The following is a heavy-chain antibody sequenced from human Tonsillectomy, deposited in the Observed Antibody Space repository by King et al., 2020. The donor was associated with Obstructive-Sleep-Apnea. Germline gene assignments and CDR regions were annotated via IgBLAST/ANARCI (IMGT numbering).Heavy chain of an antibody. CDR2: ISISRGFT. Sequence: VQLVESGRDLVKPGGSLRLSCAASGFNFSDYYINWVRQAPGKGLEWVSYISISRGFTNYAASVKGRFALSRDNAKSSLYLQMNNLRAEDTAIYYCARVATKAYGLDVWGQGSTVTVSS. V-gene: IGHV3-11*06. CDR1: GFNFSDYY. CDR3: ARVATKAYGLDV. J-gene: IGHJ6*02. D-gene: IGHD2-8*01.